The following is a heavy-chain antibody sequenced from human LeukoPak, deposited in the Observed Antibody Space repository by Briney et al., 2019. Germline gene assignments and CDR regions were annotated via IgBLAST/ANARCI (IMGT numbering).Heavy chain of an antibody. CDR2: IYYSGST. CDR3: ARSSSWYGNWFDP. V-gene: IGHV4-59*01. J-gene: IGHJ5*02. Sequence: SETLSLTCTVSGGSISSYHWSWIRQPPGKGLEWIGYIYYSGSTNYNPSLKSRVTISVDTSKNQFSLKLSSVTAADTAVYYCARSSSWYGNWFDPWGQGTLVTVSS. D-gene: IGHD6-13*01. CDR1: GGSISSYH.